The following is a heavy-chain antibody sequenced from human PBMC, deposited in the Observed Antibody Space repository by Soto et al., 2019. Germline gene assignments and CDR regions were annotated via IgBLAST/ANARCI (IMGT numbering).Heavy chain of an antibody. CDR2: ISAYNGNT. V-gene: IGHV1-18*01. J-gene: IGHJ6*02. CDR3: ASTDSGYDSPYYYYYGMDV. D-gene: IGHD5-12*01. Sequence: ASVKVSCKASGYTFTSYGISWVRQAPGQGLEWMGWISAYNGNTNYAQKLQGRVTMTTDTSTSTAYMELRSLRSDDTAVYYCASTDSGYDSPYYYYYGMDVWGQGTTVT. CDR1: GYTFTSYG.